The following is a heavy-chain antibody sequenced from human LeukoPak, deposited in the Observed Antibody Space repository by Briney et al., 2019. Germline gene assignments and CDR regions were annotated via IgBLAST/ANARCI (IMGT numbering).Heavy chain of an antibody. CDR3: ARQGYGGHSRGAADY. Sequence: PSETQSLTCTVSGGSISSYYWSWIRQPPGKGLEWIGYIYYSGSTNYNPSLKSRVTISVDTSKNQFSLKLSSVTAADTAVYYCARQGYGGHSRGAADYWGQGTLVTVSS. V-gene: IGHV4-59*01. D-gene: IGHD4-23*01. CDR2: IYYSGST. CDR1: GGSISSYY. J-gene: IGHJ4*02.